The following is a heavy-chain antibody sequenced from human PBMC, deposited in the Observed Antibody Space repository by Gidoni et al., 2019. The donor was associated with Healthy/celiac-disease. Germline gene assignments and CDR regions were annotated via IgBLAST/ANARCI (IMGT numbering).Heavy chain of an antibody. J-gene: IGHJ4*02. CDR2: IYYRGST. CDR1: GGSISSSSYY. Sequence: QLQLQESGPGLVKPSETLSLTCPVSGGSISSSSYYWGWIRQPPGKGLEWIGSIYYRGSTYYNPSLKSRVTISVDTSKNQFSLKLSSVTAADTAVYYCAGLGERGIGYWGQGTLVTVSS. D-gene: IGHD2-15*01. CDR3: AGLGERGIGY. V-gene: IGHV4-39*01.